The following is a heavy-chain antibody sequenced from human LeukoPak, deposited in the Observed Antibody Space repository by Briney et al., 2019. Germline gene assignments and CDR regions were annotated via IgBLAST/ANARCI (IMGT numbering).Heavy chain of an antibody. CDR1: VYTFTGYY. V-gene: IGHV1-2*02. Sequence: ASVKVSCKASVYTFTGYYMHWVRQAPGQGLEWMGWINPNSGGTNYAQKFQGRVTMTRDTSISTAYMELSRLRSDDTAVYYCAREAVAGSYGGGHFDYWGQGTLVTVSS. CDR2: INPNSGGT. CDR3: AREAVAGSYGGGHFDY. D-gene: IGHD6-19*01. J-gene: IGHJ4*02.